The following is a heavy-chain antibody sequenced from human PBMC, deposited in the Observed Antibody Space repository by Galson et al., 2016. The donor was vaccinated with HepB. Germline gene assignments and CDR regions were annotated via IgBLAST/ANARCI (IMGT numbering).Heavy chain of an antibody. CDR3: ARDFCTGDGGGETCYHGLDH. CDR1: GYTFPTFG. J-gene: IGHJ4*02. V-gene: IGHV1-18*01. CDR2: TSITGNT. D-gene: IGHD2-8*02. Sequence: SVKVSCKASGYTFPTFGINWLRQAPGQGPEWMAWTSITGNTETAQKFQGRLTMTTETSATTAYMELTSLRSDDTAGYYCARDFCTGDGGGETCYHGLDHWGQGTLVTVST.